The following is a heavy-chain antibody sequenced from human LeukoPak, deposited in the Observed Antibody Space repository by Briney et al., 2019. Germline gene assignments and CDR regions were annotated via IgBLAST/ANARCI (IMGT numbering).Heavy chain of an antibody. Sequence: GGTLRLSCAASGFTFSNYGMSWVRQAPGKGLEWVSGISGSGISTYYADSVKGRITISRDNSKNTLHLQMNSLRAEDTAVYYCAKKSTTVITYYFDYWGQGTLVTVSS. CDR2: ISGSGIST. V-gene: IGHV3-23*01. CDR3: AKKSTTVITYYFDY. D-gene: IGHD4-11*01. CDR1: GFTFSNYG. J-gene: IGHJ4*02.